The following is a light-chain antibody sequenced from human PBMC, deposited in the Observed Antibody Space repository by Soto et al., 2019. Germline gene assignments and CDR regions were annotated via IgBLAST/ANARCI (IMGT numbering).Light chain of an antibody. V-gene: IGLV1-44*01. Sequence: QSVLTQPPSASGTPGQRVTISCSGSSSNIGSNTVNWYQQLPGTAPKVLIYSNNQRPSGVPDRFSGSKSGASASLAISGLQSEDEADDYCAAWDDSLNGVVLGGGTKLTVL. CDR3: AAWDDSLNGVV. CDR1: SSNIGSNT. CDR2: SNN. J-gene: IGLJ2*01.